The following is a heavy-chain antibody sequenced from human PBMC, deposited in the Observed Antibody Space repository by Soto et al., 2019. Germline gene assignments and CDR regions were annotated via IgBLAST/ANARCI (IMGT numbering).Heavy chain of an antibody. J-gene: IGHJ3*02. D-gene: IGHD4-17*01. CDR2: IWYDGTNK. CDR1: GFTFSSYG. Sequence: GGSLRLSCAASGFTFSSYGMHWVRQAPGKGLEWVAVIWYDGTNKYYGDSVKGRFTISRDSSKNTLYLQMNSLRAEDTAVYYCARPRHDYGGNLDAFDIWGQGTMVTV. V-gene: IGHV3-33*01. CDR3: ARPRHDYGGNLDAFDI.